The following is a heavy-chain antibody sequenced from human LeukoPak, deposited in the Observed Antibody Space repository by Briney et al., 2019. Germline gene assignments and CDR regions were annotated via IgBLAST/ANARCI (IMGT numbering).Heavy chain of an antibody. J-gene: IGHJ4*02. CDR2: ISGDGGST. CDR1: GFTFDDYA. Sequence: QPGGSLRLSCAASGFTFDDYAMHWVRQAPGKGLEWVSLISGDGGSTYYADSVRGRFTISRDNSKNSLYLQMNSLRTEDTALYYCAKDIYPDFTDDYWGQGTLVTVSS. V-gene: IGHV3-43*02. D-gene: IGHD2-2*02. CDR3: AKDIYPDFTDDY.